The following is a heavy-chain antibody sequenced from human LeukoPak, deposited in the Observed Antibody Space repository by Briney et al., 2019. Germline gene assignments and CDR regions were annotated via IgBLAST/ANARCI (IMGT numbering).Heavy chain of an antibody. D-gene: IGHD6-6*01. CDR3: AREAAARPLSYYYYMDV. CDR1: GGSISSYY. CDR2: IYTSGST. Sequence: PSETLSLTCTVSGGSISSYYWSWIRQPAGKGLEWIGRIYTSGSTNYNPSLKSRVTMSVDTSKNQLSLKQSSVTAADTAVYYCAREAAARPLSYYYYMDVWGKGTTVTVSS. V-gene: IGHV4-4*07. J-gene: IGHJ6*03.